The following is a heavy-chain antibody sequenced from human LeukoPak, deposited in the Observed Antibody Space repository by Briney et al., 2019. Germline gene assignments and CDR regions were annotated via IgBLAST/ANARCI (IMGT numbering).Heavy chain of an antibody. Sequence: SVKVSCKASGGTFSSYAISWVRQAPGQGLEWMGRIIPILGIANYAQKFQGRVTITADKSTSTAYMELSSLRSEDTAVYYCATISYDSSGYSDYWGQGTLVTVSS. D-gene: IGHD3-22*01. J-gene: IGHJ4*02. V-gene: IGHV1-69*04. CDR3: ATISYDSSGYSDY. CDR2: IIPILGIA. CDR1: GGTFSSYA.